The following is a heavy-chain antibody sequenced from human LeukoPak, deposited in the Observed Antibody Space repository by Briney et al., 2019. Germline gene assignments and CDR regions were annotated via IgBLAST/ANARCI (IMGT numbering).Heavy chain of an antibody. V-gene: IGHV3-21*01. D-gene: IGHD3-22*01. CDR2: ISSSSSYI. Sequence: GGSLRLSCAASGFTFSSYSMNWVRQAPGKELEWVSSISSSSSYIYYADSVKGRFTISRDNAKNSLYLQMNSLRAEDTAVYYCARDPYEDYYDSSGYYHMDVWGQGTTVTVSS. CDR1: GFTFSSYS. J-gene: IGHJ6*03. CDR3: ARDPYEDYYDSSGYYHMDV.